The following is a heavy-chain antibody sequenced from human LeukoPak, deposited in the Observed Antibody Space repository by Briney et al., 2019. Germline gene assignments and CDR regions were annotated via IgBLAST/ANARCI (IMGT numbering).Heavy chain of an antibody. J-gene: IGHJ4*02. V-gene: IGHV3-53*01. CDR1: GFTVSSNY. D-gene: IGHD2-21*01. CDR3: AKSLEFPYYFDY. CDR2: IYSGGST. Sequence: PGGSLRLSCAASGFTVSSNYMSWVRQGPGKGLEWVSVIYSGGSTYYADSVKGRFTISRDNSKNTLYLQMNGLRVEDTAVYYCAKSLEFPYYFDYWGQGALVSVSS.